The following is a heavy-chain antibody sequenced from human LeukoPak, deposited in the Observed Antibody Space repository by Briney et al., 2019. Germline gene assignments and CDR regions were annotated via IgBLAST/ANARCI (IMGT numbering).Heavy chain of an antibody. J-gene: IGHJ6*03. CDR2: ISSSSDYI. CDR3: AKDHGHYGSGDYYMDV. CDR1: GFTFSSYS. D-gene: IGHD3-10*01. V-gene: IGHV3-21*01. Sequence: PGGSLRLSCAASGFTFSSYSMNWVRQAPGKGLEWVSSISSSSDYIYYADSVKGRFTISRDNSKNTLYLQMSSLTAEDTAVYYCAKDHGHYGSGDYYMDVWGKGTTVTVSS.